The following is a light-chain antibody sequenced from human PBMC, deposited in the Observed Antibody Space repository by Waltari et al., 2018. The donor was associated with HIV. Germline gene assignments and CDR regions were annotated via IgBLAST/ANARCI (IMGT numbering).Light chain of an antibody. J-gene: IGLJ1*01. V-gene: IGLV3-21*01. Sequence: SYVLTQPPSVSVAPGETATITCAGNNIGSKNVHWYQQRPGQTPILVIYYDNERTSGSPERFSGSNSGNTATLAIGRVEVADDADYYCEVWDSDSDHVFGAGSEVTGL. CDR3: EVWDSDSDHV. CDR1: NIGSKN. CDR2: YDN.